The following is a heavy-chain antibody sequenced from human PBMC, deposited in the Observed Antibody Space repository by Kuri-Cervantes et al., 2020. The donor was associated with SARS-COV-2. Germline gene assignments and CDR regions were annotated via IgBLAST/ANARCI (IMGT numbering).Heavy chain of an antibody. CDR3: ARQEVVAATNWFDP. CDR2: IYYSGST. Sequence: SETLSLTCTVSGYSISSGYYWGWIRQPPGKGLEWIGSIYYSGSTYYNPSLKSRVTISVDTSKNQFSLKLSSVTAADTAVYSCARQEVVAATNWFDPWGQGTLVTVSS. CDR1: GYSISSGYY. D-gene: IGHD2-15*01. J-gene: IGHJ5*02. V-gene: IGHV4-38-2*02.